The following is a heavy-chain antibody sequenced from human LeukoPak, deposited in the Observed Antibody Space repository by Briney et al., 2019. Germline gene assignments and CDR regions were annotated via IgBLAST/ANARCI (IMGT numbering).Heavy chain of an antibody. J-gene: IGHJ1*01. CDR1: GFTFSSYS. Sequence: GGSLRLSCAASGFTFSSYSMNWVRQAPGKGLEWVSSISSSSYIYYADSVKGRFTISRDNAKNSLYLQMNSLRAEDTAVYYCARGTTGNAECFRHWGQGTLVTVSS. D-gene: IGHD1-1*01. CDR3: ARGTTGNAECFRH. CDR2: ISSSSYI. V-gene: IGHV3-21*01.